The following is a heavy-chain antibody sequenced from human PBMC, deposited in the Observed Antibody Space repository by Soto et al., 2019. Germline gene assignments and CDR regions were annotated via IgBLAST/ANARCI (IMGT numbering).Heavy chain of an antibody. CDR3: QREDSIIIPAVSDF. CDR2: ISKSDYT. J-gene: IGHJ4*02. V-gene: IGHV3-21*01. CDR1: GFAFNNYG. D-gene: IGHD2-2*01. Sequence: GSLRLSCTVSGFAFNNYGITRVLQAPGQGLEWVSSISKSDYTYYSDSVKGRFTISRDNAKNSVSLQMNTLRVEETAVYYFQREDSIIIPAVSDFWGKGSLVTVSS.